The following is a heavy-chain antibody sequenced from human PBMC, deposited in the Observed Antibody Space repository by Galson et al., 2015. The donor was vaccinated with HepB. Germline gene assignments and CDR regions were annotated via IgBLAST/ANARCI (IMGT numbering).Heavy chain of an antibody. CDR2: IGGSSSYI. CDR1: GLTFSNYN. Sequence: SLRLSCAASGLTFSNYNMNWVRQAPGKGLEWVSSIGGSSSYIYYADSVKGRFAISRDNAKSSLSLQINSLRAEDTAVYYCARVRARSSGSYYYYYMDVWGKGTMVTVSS. J-gene: IGHJ6*03. D-gene: IGHD2-2*01. V-gene: IGHV3-21*01. CDR3: ARVRARSSGSYYYYYMDV.